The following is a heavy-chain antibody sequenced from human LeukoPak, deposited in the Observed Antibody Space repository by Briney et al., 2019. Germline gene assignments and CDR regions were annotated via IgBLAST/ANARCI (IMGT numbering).Heavy chain of an antibody. CDR3: ARRSSSGYYLY. J-gene: IGHJ4*02. Sequence: SETLSLTCTVSGDSISTSNSYWGWIRQPPGKGLEWIGSIYYSGNTYYNASLKSRVTISVDTSKNQFSLKLSSVTAADTAVYYCARRSSSGYYLYWGQGTLVTVSS. D-gene: IGHD3-22*01. CDR2: IYYSGNT. V-gene: IGHV4-39*01. CDR1: GDSISTSNSY.